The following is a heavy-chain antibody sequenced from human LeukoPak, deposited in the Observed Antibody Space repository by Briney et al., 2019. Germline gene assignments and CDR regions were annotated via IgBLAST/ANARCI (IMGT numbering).Heavy chain of an antibody. CDR3: ARVTVTTTSDYFDY. Sequence: GGSLRLSCAASGFTVTTNYMSWVRQAPGKGLECVSVIYSGDSTYYADSVKGRFTISRDNSKNTLYLQMNSLRAEDTAVYYCARVTVTTTSDYFDYWGQGTLVTVSS. V-gene: IGHV3-53*01. D-gene: IGHD4-17*01. CDR2: IYSGDST. CDR1: GFTVTTNY. J-gene: IGHJ4*02.